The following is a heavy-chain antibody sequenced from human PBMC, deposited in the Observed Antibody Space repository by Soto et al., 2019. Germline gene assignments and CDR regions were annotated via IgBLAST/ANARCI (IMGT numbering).Heavy chain of an antibody. J-gene: IGHJ6*02. CDR1: GDSIRSSSY. CDR3: RRSSRYSTDV. V-gene: IGHV4-39*01. CDR2: IYSTGNT. Sequence: QLQLQESGPGLVKPSETLSLTCTVSGDSIRSSSYWGWIRQPPGKGLEWIGSIYSTGNTYYNPSLNSQVTISVETSKNQFSLNVISVTAADTAVYYCRRSSRYSTDVWGQGTTVTVSS. D-gene: IGHD6-13*01.